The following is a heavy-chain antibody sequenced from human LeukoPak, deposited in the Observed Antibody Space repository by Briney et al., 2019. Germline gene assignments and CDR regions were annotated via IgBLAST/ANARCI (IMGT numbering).Heavy chain of an antibody. J-gene: IGHJ6*03. D-gene: IGHD3-10*01. CDR2: IIPIFGTA. CDR3: ARSYYYGSGDYYYYYYMDV. CDR1: GGTFSSYA. V-gene: IGHV1-69*13. Sequence: EASVKVSCKASGGTFSSYAISWVRQAPGQGLEWMGGIIPIFGTANYAQKFQGRVTITADESTSTAYMELSSLRSEDTAVYYCARSYYYGSGDYYYYYYMDVWGKGTTVTVSS.